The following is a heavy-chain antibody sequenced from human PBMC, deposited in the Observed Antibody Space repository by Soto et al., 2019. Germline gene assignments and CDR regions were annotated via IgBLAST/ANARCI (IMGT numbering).Heavy chain of an antibody. CDR3: ARETYYYDSSGAVEY. J-gene: IGHJ4*02. CDR2: ISSSGSTI. CDR1: GFTFSSYE. V-gene: IGHV3-48*03. D-gene: IGHD3-22*01. Sequence: EVQLVESGGGLVQPGGSLRLSCAASGFTFSSYEMNWVRQAPGKGLEWVSYISSSGSTIYYADSVKGRFTISRDNAKNSLYLQMNSLRAEDTAVYYCARETYYYDSSGAVEYWGQGTLVTVSS.